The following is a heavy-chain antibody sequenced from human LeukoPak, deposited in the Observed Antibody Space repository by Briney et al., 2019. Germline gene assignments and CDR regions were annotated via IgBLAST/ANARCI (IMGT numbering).Heavy chain of an antibody. J-gene: IGHJ4*02. D-gene: IGHD5-18*01. CDR2: ISSSGSTI. CDR3: ARDIIGSGYSYGYEVPMDY. Sequence: PGGSLRLSCAASGFTFSSYEMNLVRQAPGKGLEWVSYISSSGSTIYYADSVKGRFTISRDNAKNSLYLQMNSLRAEDTAVYYCARDIIGSGYSYGYEVPMDYWGQGTLVTVSS. CDR1: GFTFSSYE. V-gene: IGHV3-48*03.